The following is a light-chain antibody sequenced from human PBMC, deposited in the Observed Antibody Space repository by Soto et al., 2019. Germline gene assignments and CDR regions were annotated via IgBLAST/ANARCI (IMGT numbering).Light chain of an antibody. CDR1: SSDVGGYNY. CDR2: EVS. J-gene: IGLJ1*01. Sequence: QSAMTQPASVAGSPGQSITISCTGTSSDVGGYNYVSWYQQHPGKAPKLIIYEVSNRPSGVSNRFSGSKSGNTASLTISGLHAEDESDYYCISYTSNSTGVFGTGSKVTVL. CDR3: ISYTSNSTGV. V-gene: IGLV2-14*01.